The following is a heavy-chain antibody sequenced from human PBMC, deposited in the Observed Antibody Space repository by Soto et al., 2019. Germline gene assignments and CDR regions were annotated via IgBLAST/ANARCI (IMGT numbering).Heavy chain of an antibody. Sequence: QVQLVQSGGGVVQPGRSLRLSCAASGFTFNHYPIHWVRQAPGKGLEWVAVISYDGRNRYYADSVRGRFTISRDNSKNTLYLRMNTLRPEDTAVYYCAREDGSLGPTPPPPSEYFHHWGQGTLVTVSS. V-gene: IGHV3-30*04. CDR2: ISYDGRNR. CDR1: GFTFNHYP. J-gene: IGHJ1*01. CDR3: AREDGSLGPTPPPPSEYFHH. D-gene: IGHD1-26*01.